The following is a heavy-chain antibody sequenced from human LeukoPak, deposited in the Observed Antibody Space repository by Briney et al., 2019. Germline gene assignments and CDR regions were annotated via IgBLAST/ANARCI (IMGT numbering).Heavy chain of an antibody. J-gene: IGHJ5*02. D-gene: IGHD3-9*01. CDR2: IHYSGST. CDR1: GGSISSHN. Sequence: RASETLSLTCTVSGGSISSHNWSWIRQPPGKGLEWIGYIHYSGSTDKNPSLKSRVTISVDTSKNQFSLKRSSVTAADTAVYYCARLATGYPNWFDPWGQGILVTVSS. V-gene: IGHV4-59*11. CDR3: ARLATGYPNWFDP.